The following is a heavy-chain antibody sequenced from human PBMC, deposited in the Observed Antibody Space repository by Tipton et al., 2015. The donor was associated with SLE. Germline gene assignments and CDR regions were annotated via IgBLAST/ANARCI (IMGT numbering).Heavy chain of an antibody. J-gene: IGHJ3*02. CDR3: ASDVEEDAFDI. Sequence: QSGAEVKKPGASVRVSCKASGYTFTSYDINWVRQAPGQGLEWMGWISGYNGNTNYAQKLQGRVTMTTDTSTSTDFMELRCLRSDDTAVYFCASDVEEDAFDIWGQGTMVTVSS. CDR2: ISGYNGNT. D-gene: IGHD2-21*01. V-gene: IGHV1-18*04. CDR1: GYTFTSYD.